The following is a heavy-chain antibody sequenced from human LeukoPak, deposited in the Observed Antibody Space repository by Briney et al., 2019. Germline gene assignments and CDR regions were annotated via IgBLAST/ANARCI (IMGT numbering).Heavy chain of an antibody. CDR2: ISSSSRTI. Sequence: PGGSLRLSCAASGFTLSSYSMNWVRQAPGKGLEWVSYISSSSRTIYYADSVKGRFTIFRDNAKNSLFLQMNSLRDEDTAVYYCARGDNSAFDIWGQGTMVTVSS. J-gene: IGHJ3*02. CDR3: ARGDNSAFDI. CDR1: GFTLSSYS. V-gene: IGHV3-48*02. D-gene: IGHD3-22*01.